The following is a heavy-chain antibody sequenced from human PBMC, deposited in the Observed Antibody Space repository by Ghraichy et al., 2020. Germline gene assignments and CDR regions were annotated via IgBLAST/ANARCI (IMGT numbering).Heavy chain of an antibody. J-gene: IGHJ6*02. CDR3: TRVVDTAWNYYYYYGMDV. Sequence: GGSLRLSCAASGFTFSGSAMHWVRQASGKGLEWVGRIRSKANSYATAYAASVKGRFTISRDDSKNTAYLQMNSLKTEDTAVYYCTRVVDTAWNYYYYYGMDVWGQGTTVTVSS. CDR1: GFTFSGSA. CDR2: IRSKANSYAT. D-gene: IGHD5-18*01. V-gene: IGHV3-73*01.